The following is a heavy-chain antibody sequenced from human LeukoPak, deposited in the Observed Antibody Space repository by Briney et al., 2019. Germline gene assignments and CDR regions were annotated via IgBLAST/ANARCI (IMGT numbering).Heavy chain of an antibody. J-gene: IGHJ4*02. V-gene: IGHV3-48*03. D-gene: IGHD4-23*01. Sequence: GGSLRLSCAASGFTSSNYEMNWVRQAPGQGLEWVSYISRGGSDIYYADSVKGRFTISSDNAKNSVYLQMNSLRAEDTAVYYCARAQLLRLENFLDYWGQGTLANVSS. CDR3: ARAQLLRLENFLDY. CDR1: GFTSSNYE. CDR2: ISRGGSDI.